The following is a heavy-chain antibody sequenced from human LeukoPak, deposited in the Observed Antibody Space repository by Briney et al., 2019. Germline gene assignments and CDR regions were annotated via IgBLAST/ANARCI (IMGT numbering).Heavy chain of an antibody. Sequence: GGSLRLSCAASVFIFTSYSMNWVRQAPGKGLEWISYISSSSSTIYYADSVRGRFTISRDNAKNSLYLQMNSLRAEDTAVYYCARGFHRYNYDSGAYSVYWGQGTLVTVSS. J-gene: IGHJ4*02. CDR3: ARGFHRYNYDSGAYSVY. V-gene: IGHV3-48*01. CDR1: VFIFTSYS. CDR2: ISSSSSTI. D-gene: IGHD3-22*01.